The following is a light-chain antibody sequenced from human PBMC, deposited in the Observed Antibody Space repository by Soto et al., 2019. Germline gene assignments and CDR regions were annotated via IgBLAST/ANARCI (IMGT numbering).Light chain of an antibody. CDR1: QTVYNGF. CDR2: GAS. Sequence: ENVLTQSPGTLSLSPGERATLSCRASQTVYNGFLAWYQQKPGQAPRLLIYGASSRATGIPDRFSGSGSGTDFTLTISSLEPEDFAVYYCQQYGSSPQTFGQGTKVEI. CDR3: QQYGSSPQT. J-gene: IGKJ1*01. V-gene: IGKV3-20*01.